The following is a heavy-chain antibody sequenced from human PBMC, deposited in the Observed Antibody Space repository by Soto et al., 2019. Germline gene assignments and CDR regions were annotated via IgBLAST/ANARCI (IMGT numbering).Heavy chain of an antibody. CDR1: GFTFSTYG. CDR3: AKEQLAMTVVVSDYFDS. J-gene: IGHJ4*02. D-gene: IGHD3-22*01. Sequence: QVQLVESGGGVVQPGKSLRLSCAASGFTFSTYGIHWVRQAPGKGLEWVALISYDGGSNYYGDSVKGRFIISSDNSHNTVSLHMNSLRADDTAVYLCAKEQLAMTVVVSDYFDSWGQGTLVTVSS. V-gene: IGHV3-30*18. CDR2: ISYDGGSN.